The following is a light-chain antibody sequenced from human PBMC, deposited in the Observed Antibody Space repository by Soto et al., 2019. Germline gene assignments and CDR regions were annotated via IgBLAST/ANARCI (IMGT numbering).Light chain of an antibody. J-gene: IGKJ1*01. V-gene: IGKV1-5*01. Sequence: QVTLSPATLSATIGDRVTITCRASQSITNRLAWYQQKPGKAPKVLIYDASSLESVVPSRFSGSGSGTEFILTISSLQPDDFATYCCQHYGGRWAFGQGTKVDI. CDR1: QSITNR. CDR2: DAS. CDR3: QHYGGRWA.